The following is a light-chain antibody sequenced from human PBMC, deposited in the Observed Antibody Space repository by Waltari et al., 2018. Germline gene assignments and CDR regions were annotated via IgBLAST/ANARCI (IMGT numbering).Light chain of an antibody. CDR1: QGIDNY. CDR2: AAS. Sequence: IQLTQSPSSLSASVGDRVTITCRASQGIDNYLAWYQQKPGKDPKLLIYAASSLQRGVPSRFSGSNSGTDFTFTISSLQPEDFATYFCLQLKSFPLTFGGGTKVEIQ. J-gene: IGKJ4*01. V-gene: IGKV1-9*01. CDR3: LQLKSFPLT.